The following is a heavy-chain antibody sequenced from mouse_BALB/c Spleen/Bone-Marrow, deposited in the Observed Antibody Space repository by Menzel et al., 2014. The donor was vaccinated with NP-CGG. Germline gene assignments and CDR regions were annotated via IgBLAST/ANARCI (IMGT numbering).Heavy chain of an antibody. CDR2: IDPANGNT. V-gene: IGHV14-3*02. CDR3: ARYYYGFSFDY. D-gene: IGHD1-1*01. Sequence: EVQLVESGAELVKPGASVKLSCTASGFNIKDTYMHWVKQRPEQGLEWIGRIDPANGNTKYDPKFQGKATITADTSSNTAYLQLSSLTSEDTAVYYCARYYYGFSFDYWGQGTTLTVSS. CDR1: GFNIKDTY. J-gene: IGHJ2*01.